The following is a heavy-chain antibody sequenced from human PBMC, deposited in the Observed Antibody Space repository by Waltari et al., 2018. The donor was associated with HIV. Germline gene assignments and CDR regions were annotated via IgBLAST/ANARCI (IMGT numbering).Heavy chain of an antibody. J-gene: IGHJ4*02. V-gene: IGHV3-21*01. Sequence: EVLLVESGGGLVKPGGSLSLSCAASGFTFSVYTMSWVRQAPGKGLEWVSSISMGSNYVFYADSLKGRFTISRDNTKNSLFLQMNSLSAEDTAIYYCARDDEAVAGPLDYWGQGSLVTVSS. CDR2: ISMGSNYV. D-gene: IGHD6-13*01. CDR1: GFTFSVYT. CDR3: ARDDEAVAGPLDY.